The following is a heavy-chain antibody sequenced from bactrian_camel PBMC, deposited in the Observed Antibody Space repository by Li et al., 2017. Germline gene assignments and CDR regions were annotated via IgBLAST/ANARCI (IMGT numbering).Heavy chain of an antibody. J-gene: IGHJ4*01. CDR1: GFTFSNTW. CDR2: IYTQDGTT. CDR3: TSGFYGPPAHF. Sequence: VQLVESGGGSVQPGGSLTLSCVASGFTFSNTWMHWVRQVPGKGLEWLGGIYTQDGTTNSADSVKGRFTISRDNAKNTLYLQMSSLKTEDTAVYYCTSGFYGPPAHFWGQGTQVTVS. D-gene: IGHD3*01. V-gene: IGHV3S6*01.